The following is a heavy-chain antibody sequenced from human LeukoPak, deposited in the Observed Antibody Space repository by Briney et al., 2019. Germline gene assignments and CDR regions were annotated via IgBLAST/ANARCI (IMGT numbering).Heavy chain of an antibody. D-gene: IGHD3-22*01. CDR3: ATDYYDSSGYYLQYFDY. CDR2: IIPIFGTA. V-gene: IGHV1-69*13. CDR1: GGTFISYA. J-gene: IGHJ4*02. Sequence: GASVKVSCKASGGTFISYAISWVRQAPGQGLEWMGGIIPIFGTANYAQKFQGRVTITADESTSTAYMELSSLRSEDTAVYYCATDYYDSSGYYLQYFDYWGQGTLVTVSS.